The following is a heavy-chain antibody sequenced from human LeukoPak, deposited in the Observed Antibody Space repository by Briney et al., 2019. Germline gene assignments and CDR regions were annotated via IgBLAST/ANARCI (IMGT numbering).Heavy chain of an antibody. CDR2: IYHSGST. CDR1: GYSISSGSD. Sequence: SETLSLTCTVSGYSISSGSDWGWIRQPPGKGLEWIGSIYHSGSTYYNPSLKSRVTISLDTSKNQFSLTLNSVTAADTAVYYCARASMIEPFDYCGQGTLVTVSS. D-gene: IGHD3-22*01. CDR3: ARASMIEPFDY. V-gene: IGHV4-38-2*02. J-gene: IGHJ4*02.